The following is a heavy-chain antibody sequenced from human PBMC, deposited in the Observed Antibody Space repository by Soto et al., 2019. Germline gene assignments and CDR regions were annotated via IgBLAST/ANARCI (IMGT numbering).Heavy chain of an antibody. V-gene: IGHV3-53*04. Sequence: GGSLRLSCAASGFTVSSNYMSWVRQAPGKGLEWVSVIYSGGSTYYADSVKGRFTISRHNSKNTLYLQMNSLRAEDTAVYYCARGLHDYGDYVSAFDIWGQGTMVTVSS. CDR1: GFTVSSNY. CDR2: IYSGGST. D-gene: IGHD4-17*01. CDR3: ARGLHDYGDYVSAFDI. J-gene: IGHJ3*02.